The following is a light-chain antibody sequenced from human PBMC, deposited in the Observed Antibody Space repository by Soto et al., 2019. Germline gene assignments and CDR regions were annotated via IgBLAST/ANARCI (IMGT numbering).Light chain of an antibody. CDR1: SSDIGGYNY. J-gene: IGLJ2*01. CDR2: DVS. Sequence: QSALTQPASVSGSPGQSITISCTGTSSDIGGYNYVSWYQQHPGKAPKLMIYDVSNRPSGVSIRFSGSKSGNTASLTISGLQAEDEADYYCSSYTSSSTRGVFGGGTKLTVL. V-gene: IGLV2-14*01. CDR3: SSYTSSSTRGV.